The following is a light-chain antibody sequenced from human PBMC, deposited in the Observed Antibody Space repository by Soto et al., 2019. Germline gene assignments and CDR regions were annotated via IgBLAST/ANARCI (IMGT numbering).Light chain of an antibody. CDR3: QSYDSSLSVAWV. J-gene: IGLJ3*02. CDR2: GDS. Sequence: QSVLTQPPSVSGAPGARVTISCTGSSCNIGAGYDVHWYQQLPGTGPKLLIYGDSNRPSGVPDRFSGSKSGTSASLAITGLQAEDVADYYCQSYDSSLSVAWVFGGGTKLTVL. V-gene: IGLV1-40*01. CDR1: SCNIGAGYD.